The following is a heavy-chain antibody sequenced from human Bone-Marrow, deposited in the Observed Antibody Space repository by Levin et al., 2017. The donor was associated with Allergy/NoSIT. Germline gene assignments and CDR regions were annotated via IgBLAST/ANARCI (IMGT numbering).Heavy chain of an antibody. CDR3: ARIAAAGTNPPIDY. J-gene: IGHJ4*02. V-gene: IGHV1-69*01. Sequence: KISCKASGGTFSSYAISWVRQAPGQGLEWMGGIIPIFGTANYAQKFQGRVTITADESTSTAYMELSSLRSEDTAVYYCARIAAAGTNPPIDYWGQGTLVTVSS. CDR1: GGTFSSYA. CDR2: IIPIFGTA. D-gene: IGHD6-13*01.